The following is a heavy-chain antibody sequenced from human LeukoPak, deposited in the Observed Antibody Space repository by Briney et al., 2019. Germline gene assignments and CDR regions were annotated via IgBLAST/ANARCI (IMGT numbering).Heavy chain of an antibody. Sequence: SETLSLTCTVSGGSISSYFWSWIRQPAGKGLEWIGRIYPNGSTNYNPSLKSRVTMSVDTSKNQFSLRLTSLTAADTAVYFCARGPCGGDCYTFDYWGQGSRVTVSS. V-gene: IGHV4-4*07. CDR1: GGSISSYF. CDR3: ARGPCGGDCYTFDY. D-gene: IGHD2-21*02. J-gene: IGHJ4*02. CDR2: IYPNGST.